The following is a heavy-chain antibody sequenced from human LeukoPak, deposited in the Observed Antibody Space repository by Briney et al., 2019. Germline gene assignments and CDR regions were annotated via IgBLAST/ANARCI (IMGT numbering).Heavy chain of an antibody. Sequence: GASVKVSCKAPGGTFSNFGFSWVRQAPGQGLEWMGGIVPKFGSADYAQKFQGRVTIIADQSTSTVYMELSSLRSEDTAVYYCCGGQPEADYYYYYMEVWGKGTTVTVSS. CDR1: GGTFSNFG. V-gene: IGHV1-69*13. CDR3: CGGQPEADYYYYYMEV. D-gene: IGHD1-14*01. CDR2: IVPKFGSA. J-gene: IGHJ6*03.